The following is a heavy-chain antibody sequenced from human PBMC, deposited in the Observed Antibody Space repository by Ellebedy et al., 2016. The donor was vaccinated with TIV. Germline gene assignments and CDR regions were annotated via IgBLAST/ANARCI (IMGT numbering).Heavy chain of an antibody. Sequence: GESLKISCAASGFTFSSYAMSWVRRAPGKGLEWVASINQDGAEKIYVDSVKGRFTISRDSAKNSVYLQMNSLRAEDTAVYYCARGKTGDWGQGTLVTVSS. CDR3: ARGKTGD. J-gene: IGHJ4*02. CDR2: INQDGAEK. V-gene: IGHV3-7*01. CDR1: GFTFSSYA. D-gene: IGHD7-27*01.